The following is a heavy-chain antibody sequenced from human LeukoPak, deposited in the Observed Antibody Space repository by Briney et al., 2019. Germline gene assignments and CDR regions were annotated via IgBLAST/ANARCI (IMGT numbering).Heavy chain of an antibody. CDR2: IYYSGST. J-gene: IGHJ5*02. D-gene: IGHD2-15*01. Sequence: PSETLSLTYTVSGGSITSGSYYWGWIRQPPGKGLEWIGSIYYSGSTYYNPSLKSRVTISVDTSNKLFSLKLSSVTAADTAVYYCARVSCSGGACPFGSWFDPWGQGTLVTVSS. CDR1: GGSITSGSYY. CDR3: ARVSCSGGACPFGSWFDP. V-gene: IGHV4-39*02.